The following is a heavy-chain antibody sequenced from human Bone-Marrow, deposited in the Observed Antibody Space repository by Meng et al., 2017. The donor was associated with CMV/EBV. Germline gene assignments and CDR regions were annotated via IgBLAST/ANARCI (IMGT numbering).Heavy chain of an antibody. Sequence: ASVKVSCKTSGYIHTSYFMHWVRQAPGQGLEWMGVIDPSGGSTTYAQKFQGRVTMTRDTSTSTVYMELSSLRSEDTAVYYCARDFSSSRDFYYYGMDVWGQGTTVTVSS. D-gene: IGHD6-6*01. CDR1: GYIHTSYF. J-gene: IGHJ6*02. CDR2: IDPSGGST. CDR3: ARDFSSSRDFYYYGMDV. V-gene: IGHV1-46*01.